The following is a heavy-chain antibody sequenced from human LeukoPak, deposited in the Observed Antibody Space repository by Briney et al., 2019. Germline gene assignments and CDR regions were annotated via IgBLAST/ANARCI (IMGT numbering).Heavy chain of an antibody. CDR2: ISGSGGNT. CDR1: GFTFSNSA. D-gene: IGHD2/OR15-2a*01. J-gene: IGHJ4*02. V-gene: IGHV3-23*01. CDR3: AKGQVFQCDY. Sequence: PGGSLRLSCAASGFTFSNSAMNWVRQAPGKGLEWVSAISGSGGNTYYPNSVKGRFTISRDNYRNTLYLQMNSLRAEDTAVYYCAKGQVFQCDYWGQGTLVTVSS.